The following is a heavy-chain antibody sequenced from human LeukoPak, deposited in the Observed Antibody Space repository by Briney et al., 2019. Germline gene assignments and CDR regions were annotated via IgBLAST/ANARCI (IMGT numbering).Heavy chain of an antibody. CDR2: IIPILGIA. Sequence: SVKVSCKASGYTFTGYYMHWVRQAPGQGLEWMGRIIPILGIANYAQKFQGRVTITADKSTSTAYMELSSLRSEDTAVYYCARDLVVVVPAFHYYYGMDVWGQGTTVTVSS. D-gene: IGHD2-2*01. J-gene: IGHJ6*02. CDR1: GYTFTGYY. V-gene: IGHV1-69*04. CDR3: ARDLVVVVPAFHYYYGMDV.